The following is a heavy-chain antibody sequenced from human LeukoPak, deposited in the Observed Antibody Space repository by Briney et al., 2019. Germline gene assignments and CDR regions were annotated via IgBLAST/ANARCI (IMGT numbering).Heavy chain of an antibody. Sequence: SQTLSLTCVISGDSVSSNIAAWTWIRQSPSRGLEWLGRTYYRSRWFYEYAVSVKGRITINLDTSKNQLSLKLSSVTAADTAVYYCATFYYDSSGYRDWGQGTLVTVSS. CDR1: GDSVSSNIAA. CDR2: TYYRSRWFY. V-gene: IGHV6-1*01. D-gene: IGHD3-22*01. CDR3: ATFYYDSSGYRD. J-gene: IGHJ4*02.